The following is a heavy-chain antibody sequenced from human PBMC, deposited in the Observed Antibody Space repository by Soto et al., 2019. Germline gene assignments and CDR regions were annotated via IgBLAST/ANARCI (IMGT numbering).Heavy chain of an antibody. D-gene: IGHD2-2*01. CDR1: GGTISSDT. Sequence: VKLSCTAAGGTISSDTSSCGRQDPRQGLEWMGRIIPILGIANYAQKFQGRVTITADKSTSTAYMELSSLRSEDTAVYYCARGDGDQYCSSTSCYTNWFDPWGQGTLVTGSS. CDR2: IIPILGIA. J-gene: IGHJ5*02. CDR3: ARGDGDQYCSSTSCYTNWFDP. V-gene: IGHV1-69*02.